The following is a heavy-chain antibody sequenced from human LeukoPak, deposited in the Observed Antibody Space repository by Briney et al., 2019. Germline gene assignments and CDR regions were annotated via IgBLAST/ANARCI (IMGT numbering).Heavy chain of an antibody. J-gene: IGHJ6*03. CDR2: IYSGGHI. D-gene: IGHD4-17*01. CDR3: ASLRGLYYYYMDV. CDR1: GFSVSSNY. V-gene: IGHV3-53*01. Sequence: PGGSLRLSCAASGFSVSSNYMSWVRQTPGKGLEWVSGIYSGGHIYYADSVKGRFTISRDNSKNTLYLQMNSLRAEDTAVYYCASLRGLYYYYMDVWGKGTTVTVSS.